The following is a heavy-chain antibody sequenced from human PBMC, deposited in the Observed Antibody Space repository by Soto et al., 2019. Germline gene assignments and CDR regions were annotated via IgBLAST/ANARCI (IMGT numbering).Heavy chain of an antibody. J-gene: IGHJ4*02. Sequence: GGSLRLSCAASGFTFSSYGMHWVRQAPGKGLEWVAVISYDGSNKYYADSVKGRFTISRDNSKNTLYLQMNSLRAEDTAVYYCAKARSGYSSGWYGSCDYWGQGTLVTVSS. CDR1: GFTFSSYG. V-gene: IGHV3-30*18. CDR2: ISYDGSNK. D-gene: IGHD6-19*01. CDR3: AKARSGYSSGWYGSCDY.